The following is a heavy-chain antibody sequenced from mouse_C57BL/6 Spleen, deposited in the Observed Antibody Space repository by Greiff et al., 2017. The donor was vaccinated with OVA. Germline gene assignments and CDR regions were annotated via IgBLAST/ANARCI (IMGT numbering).Heavy chain of an antibody. CDR1: GYTFTSYW. V-gene: IGHV1-55*01. CDR2: IYPGSGST. J-gene: IGHJ4*01. CDR3: ARHYYYGSRSSYYYAMDY. D-gene: IGHD1-1*01. Sequence: QVQLKQPGAELVKPGASVKLSCKASGYTFTSYWINWVKQRPGQGLEWIGDIYPGSGSTNYNEKFKSKATLTVDTSSSTAYMQLSSLTSEDSAVYYCARHYYYGSRSSYYYAMDYWGQGTSVTVSS.